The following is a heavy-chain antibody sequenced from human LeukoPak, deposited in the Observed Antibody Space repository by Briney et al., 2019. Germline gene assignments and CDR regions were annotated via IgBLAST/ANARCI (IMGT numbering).Heavy chain of an antibody. V-gene: IGHV3-53*01. Sequence: GGSLRLSCAASGFTVSSNYMSWVRQAPGKGLEWVSVIYSGGSTYYADSVKGRFTISRDNSKNTLYLQMNSLRAEDTAVYYCARVVDHDYGDYYLDYWGQGTLVTVSS. CDR1: GFTVSSNY. D-gene: IGHD4-17*01. CDR3: ARVVDHDYGDYYLDY. CDR2: IYSGGST. J-gene: IGHJ4*02.